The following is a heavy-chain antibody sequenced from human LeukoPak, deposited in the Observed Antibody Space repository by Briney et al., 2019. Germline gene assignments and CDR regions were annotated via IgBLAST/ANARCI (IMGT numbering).Heavy chain of an antibody. CDR2: IYHSGST. V-gene: IGHV4-38-2*02. J-gene: IGHJ4*02. CDR1: GYSISSGYY. D-gene: IGHD3/OR15-3a*01. Sequence: SETLSLTCTVSGYSISSGYYWGWIRQPPGKGLEWIGSIYHSGSTYYNPSLKSRVTISIDTSKNQISLRLTSVTAADTATYYCARQAGSGLFTLPGGQGTLVTVSP. CDR3: ARQAGSGLFTLP.